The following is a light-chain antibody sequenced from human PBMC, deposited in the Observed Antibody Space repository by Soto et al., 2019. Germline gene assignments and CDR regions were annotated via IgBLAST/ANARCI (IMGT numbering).Light chain of an antibody. J-gene: IGKJ1*01. V-gene: IGKV1-16*01. CDR3: QHYNSYSEA. CDR2: AAS. CDR1: QSISSY. Sequence: DIQMTQSPSSVSASIGDRVTITCRASQSISSYLNWYQQKPGKAPKILIYAASSLQSGVPSRFSGSGSGTEFTLTISSLQPDDFATYYCQHYNSYSEAFGQGTKVDIK.